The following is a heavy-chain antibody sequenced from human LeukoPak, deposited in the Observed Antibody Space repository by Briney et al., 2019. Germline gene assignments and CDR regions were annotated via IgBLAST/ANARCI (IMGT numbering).Heavy chain of an antibody. CDR1: GFTFSSYS. CDR3: ARAHSSGFDY. J-gene: IGHJ4*02. V-gene: IGHV3-21*01. Sequence: GGSLRLSCAASGFTFSSYSMNWVRQAPGEGLEWVSSISSSSSYIYYADSVKGRFTISRDNAKNSLYLQMNSLRAKDTAVYYCARAHSSGFDYWGQGTLVTVSS. D-gene: IGHD6-19*01. CDR2: ISSSSSYI.